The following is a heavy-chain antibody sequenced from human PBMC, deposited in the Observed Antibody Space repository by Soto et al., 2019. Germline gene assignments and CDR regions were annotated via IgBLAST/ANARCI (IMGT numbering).Heavy chain of an antibody. CDR3: AKSARGIYGDYD. V-gene: IGHV3-74*02. CDR1: EFTFSNYW. D-gene: IGHD4-17*01. CDR2: INSDGTTT. Sequence: EVQLVESGGGLVQPGGSLRLSCAASEFTFSNYWIHWVRQAQGKGLVWVSRINSDGTTTNYADSVKGRFTISRDNARNTVFLQMNSLRAEDTAIYYCAKSARGIYGDYDWGQGTLVTVSS. J-gene: IGHJ4*02.